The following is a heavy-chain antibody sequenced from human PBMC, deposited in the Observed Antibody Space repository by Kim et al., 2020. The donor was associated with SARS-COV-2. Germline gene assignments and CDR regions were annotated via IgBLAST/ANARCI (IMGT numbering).Heavy chain of an antibody. CDR2: VSANGGST. Sequence: GGSLRLSCAASGFTFTNYGMSWVRQAPGKGLEWVSFVSANGGSTNYADSVKGRFTISRDNSKNVLYLQMNGLRAEDTAVYYCAKGGTLQVLYWGQGALVTVSS. D-gene: IGHD1-1*01. CDR3: AKGGTLQVLY. J-gene: IGHJ4*02. V-gene: IGHV3-23*01. CDR1: GFTFTNYG.